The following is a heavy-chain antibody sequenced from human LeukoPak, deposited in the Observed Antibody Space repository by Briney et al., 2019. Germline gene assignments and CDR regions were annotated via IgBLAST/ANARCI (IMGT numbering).Heavy chain of an antibody. CDR2: IHASGYT. D-gene: IGHD1-1*01. V-gene: IGHV4-61*02. CDR1: GDSVGSGSYY. Sequence: SQTLSLTCIVSGDSVGSGSYYWTWLRQPAVKGLEGIARIHASGYTNYSPSLKSRVNISRDTSKTQFSLRLTSVTAAETAVYYCVRDWNGDYFDYWGQGTLVTVSS. J-gene: IGHJ4*02. CDR3: VRDWNGDYFDY.